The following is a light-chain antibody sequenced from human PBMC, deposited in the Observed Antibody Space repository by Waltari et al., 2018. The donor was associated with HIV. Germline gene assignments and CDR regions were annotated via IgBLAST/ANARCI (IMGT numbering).Light chain of an antibody. CDR2: EFS. Sequence: QSALTQPASVAGSPGQSITLSCPGTSTYVGAYNPVSWYPYHPGKAPKLMIYEFSNRPAGVSDPFSGSKSGNTASLTISGLQIEDEAEYYCSSYIGSNTLVFGGGTKLTVL. CDR1: STYVGAYNP. V-gene: IGLV2-14*01. CDR3: SSYIGSNTLV. J-gene: IGLJ2*01.